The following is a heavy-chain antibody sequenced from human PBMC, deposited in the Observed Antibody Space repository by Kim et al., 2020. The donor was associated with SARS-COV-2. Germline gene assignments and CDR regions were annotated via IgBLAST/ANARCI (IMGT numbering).Heavy chain of an antibody. CDR1: GGSISSSSYY. V-gene: IGHV4-39*07. D-gene: IGHD3-22*01. Sequence: SETLSLTCTVSGGSISSSSYYWGWIRQPPGKGLEWIGSIYYSGSTYYNPSLKSRVTISVDTSKNQFSLKLSSVTAADTAVYYCARDLITYYYDSSGYYY. J-gene: IGHJ6*01. CDR2: IYYSGST. CDR3: ARDLITYYYDSSGYYY.